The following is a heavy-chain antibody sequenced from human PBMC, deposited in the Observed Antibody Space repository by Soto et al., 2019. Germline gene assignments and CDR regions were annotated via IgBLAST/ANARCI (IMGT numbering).Heavy chain of an antibody. J-gene: IGHJ6*02. V-gene: IGHV3-48*03. CDR1: GFTFSSYE. CDR3: ARDGTVLLSFGETYYYHGMDV. Sequence: GGSLRLSCAASGFTFSSYEMNWVRQAPGKGLEWVSYISSSGSTIYYADSVKGRFTISRDNAKNSLYLQMNSLRAEDTVVYYCARDGTVLLSFGETYYYHGMDVWGQGTTVTVSS. CDR2: ISSSGSTI. D-gene: IGHD3-10*01.